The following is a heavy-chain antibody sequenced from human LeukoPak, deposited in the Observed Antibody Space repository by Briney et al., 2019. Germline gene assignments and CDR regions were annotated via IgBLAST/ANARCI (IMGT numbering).Heavy chain of an antibody. Sequence: GGSLRLSCAASGFTFSNAWMSWVRQAPGKGLEWVGRIKSKTDGGTTDYAAPVKGRFTISRDDSKNTLYLQMNSLKTEDTAVYYCTTDIVVGATRTTDYRGQGTLVTVSS. CDR2: IKSKTDGGTT. V-gene: IGHV3-15*01. D-gene: IGHD1-26*01. CDR3: TTDIVVGATRTTDY. CDR1: GFTFSNAW. J-gene: IGHJ4*02.